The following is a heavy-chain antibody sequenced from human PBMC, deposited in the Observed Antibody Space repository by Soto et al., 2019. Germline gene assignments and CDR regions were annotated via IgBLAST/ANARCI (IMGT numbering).Heavy chain of an antibody. D-gene: IGHD2-15*01. V-gene: IGHV1-18*01. CDR1: GYTFNDFG. CDR2: IYSKAGKM. J-gene: IGHJ4*02. CDR3: ARDIAFDIDY. Sequence: QVHLPQSGAEVQKPGASVKVSCKTSGYTFNDFGITWVRQAPGLGLEWLGWIYSKAGKMNFAPKFQNRVIMTTDTSTSTAFMELTSLTFDDSAIYFCARDIAFDIDYWGQGTLVTVS.